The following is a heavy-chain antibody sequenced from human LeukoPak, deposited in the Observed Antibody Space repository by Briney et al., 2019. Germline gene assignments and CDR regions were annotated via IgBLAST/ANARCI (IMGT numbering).Heavy chain of an antibody. V-gene: IGHV4-30-2*01. CDR1: GGSISSGGYY. J-gene: IGHJ4*02. Sequence: SQTLSLTCTVSGGSISSGGYYWSWIRQPPGKGLEWIGYIYHSGSTYYNPSLKSRVTISVDRSKNQFSLKLSSVTAADTAVYYCARDRIAAAVLDYWGQGTLVTVSS. CDR2: IYHSGST. D-gene: IGHD6-13*01. CDR3: ARDRIAAAVLDY.